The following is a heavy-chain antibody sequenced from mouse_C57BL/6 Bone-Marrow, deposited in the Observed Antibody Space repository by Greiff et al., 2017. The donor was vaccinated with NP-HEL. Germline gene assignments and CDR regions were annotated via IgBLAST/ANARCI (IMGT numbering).Heavy chain of an antibody. Sequence: EVKLVESGAELVRPGASVQLSCTASGFNIKDDYMHWVKQSPEQGLEWLGWIDPENGDTEYASKFQGKATITADTSSNTAYLQLSSLTSEDTAVYYCTFYGNYDYWGQGTTLTVSS. D-gene: IGHD2-1*01. CDR1: GFNIKDDY. J-gene: IGHJ2*01. V-gene: IGHV14-4*01. CDR3: TFYGNYDY. CDR2: IDPENGDT.